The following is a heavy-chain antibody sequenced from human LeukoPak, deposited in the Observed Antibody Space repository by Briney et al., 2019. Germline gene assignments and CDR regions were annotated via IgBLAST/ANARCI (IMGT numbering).Heavy chain of an antibody. D-gene: IGHD4-17*01. CDR3: ARGFAYGDTESFDY. V-gene: IGHV4-61*01. Sequence: SETLSLTCTVSGGSVSSGSYYWSWIRQPPGKGLEWIGYIYDSGSTNYNPSLKSRVTISVDTSKNQLSLKLSSVTAADTAVYYCARGFAYGDTESFDYWGQGTLVTVSS. CDR1: GGSVSSGSYY. J-gene: IGHJ4*02. CDR2: IYDSGST.